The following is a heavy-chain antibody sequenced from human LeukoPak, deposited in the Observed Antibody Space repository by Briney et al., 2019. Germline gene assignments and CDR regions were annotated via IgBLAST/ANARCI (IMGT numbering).Heavy chain of an antibody. J-gene: IGHJ5*02. Sequence: SETLSLTCGVSGGSFSNFYWTWIRQPPGKGLEWIGEINYTGSTNYNPSFKSRVTISINTSKSHFSLMLSSVTAADTAVYYCARDLGWFDPWGQGTLVTVSS. CDR3: ARDLGWFDP. V-gene: IGHV4-34*01. CDR2: INYTGST. CDR1: GGSFSNFY.